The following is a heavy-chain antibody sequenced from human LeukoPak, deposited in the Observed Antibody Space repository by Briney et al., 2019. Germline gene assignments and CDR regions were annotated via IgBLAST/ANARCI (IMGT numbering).Heavy chain of an antibody. Sequence: GGSLRLSCAASGFTFSSYWMSWVRQAPGKGLEWVANIKQDGSEKYYVDSVKGRFTISRDNAKNSLYLQMNSLRAEDTAVYYCARDQTKWEPLRRRDYYYMDVWGKGTSVTVSS. CDR2: IKQDGSEK. CDR3: ARDQTKWEPLRRRDYYYMDV. V-gene: IGHV3-7*01. CDR1: GFTFSSYW. D-gene: IGHD1-26*01. J-gene: IGHJ6*03.